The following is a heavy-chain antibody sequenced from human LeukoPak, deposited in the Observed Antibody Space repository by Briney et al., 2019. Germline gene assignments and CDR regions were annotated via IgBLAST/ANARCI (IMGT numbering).Heavy chain of an antibody. CDR2: SRSKTKSYTT. V-gene: IGHV3-72*01. J-gene: IGHJ4*02. CDR3: TTGLCSGGACYSGVY. D-gene: IGHD2-21*02. CDR1: GFIFSDYY. Sequence: PGGSLRLSCAASGFIFSDYYMDWIRQAPGKGLEWVGRSRSKTKSYTTEYAAPVKGRFTISRDDSKNSLYLQMNSLKTEDSAVYYCTTGLCSGGACYSGVYWGQGTLVTVSS.